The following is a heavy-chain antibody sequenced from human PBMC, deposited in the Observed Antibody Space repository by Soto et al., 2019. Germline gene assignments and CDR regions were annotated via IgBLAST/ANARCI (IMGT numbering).Heavy chain of an antibody. J-gene: IGHJ4*02. V-gene: IGHV3-21*01. CDR3: ARVAY. CDR2: ISSGSSDT. Sequence: PGGSLRLSCAASGFTFSSYSMNWVRQVPGKGLEWVASISSGSSDTWHADSVKGRFIISRDNAQNSLFLQMNTLRPEDTAMYYCARVAYWGPGTQVTVSS. CDR1: GFTFSSYS.